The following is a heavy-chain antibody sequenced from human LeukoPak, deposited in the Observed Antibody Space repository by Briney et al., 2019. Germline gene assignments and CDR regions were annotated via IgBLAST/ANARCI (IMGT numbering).Heavy chain of an antibody. CDR1: GYTFTSYD. D-gene: IGHD3-10*01. J-gene: IGHJ5*02. CDR2: MNPNNGNT. Sequence: ASVKVSCKASGYTFTSYDFNWVRQATGQRPEWMGWMNPNNGNTGYAQTFLGRVTMTRDTFTSTAYMELRSLTSEDTAVYYCVRDGEGLAISVNYWFDLWGQGTLVTVS. V-gene: IGHV1-8*01. CDR3: VRDGEGLAISVNYWFDL.